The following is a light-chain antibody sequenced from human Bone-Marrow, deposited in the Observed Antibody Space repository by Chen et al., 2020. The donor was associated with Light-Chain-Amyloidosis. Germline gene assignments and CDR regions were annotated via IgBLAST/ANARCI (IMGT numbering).Light chain of an antibody. V-gene: IGLV2-8*01. J-gene: IGLJ2*01. CDR3: SSYAGRNTVV. Sequence: QSALTQPPFASGSPVQPVTISCTGTSSDVGGYNYISCYQQHTGKAPKLMIYDVTRRPSGVPDRFSGSKSGNTASLTVSGLQAEDEADYYCSSYAGRNTVVFGGGTKLTVL. CDR2: DVT. CDR1: SSDVGGYNY.